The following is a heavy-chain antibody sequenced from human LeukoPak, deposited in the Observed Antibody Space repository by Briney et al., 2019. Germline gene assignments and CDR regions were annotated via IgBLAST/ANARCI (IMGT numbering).Heavy chain of an antibody. CDR3: AKDKDSSRNYYYMDV. V-gene: IGHV3-43*02. Sequence: GGSLRLSCTASGFSFDTYAMNWVRQVPGKGLEWVSGISGSGGNSYYADSVKGRFTISRDNSKNSLYLQMNSLRAEDTALYYCAKDKDSSRNYYYMDVWGKGTTVTVSS. CDR1: GFSFDTYA. D-gene: IGHD6-19*01. CDR2: ISGSGGNS. J-gene: IGHJ6*03.